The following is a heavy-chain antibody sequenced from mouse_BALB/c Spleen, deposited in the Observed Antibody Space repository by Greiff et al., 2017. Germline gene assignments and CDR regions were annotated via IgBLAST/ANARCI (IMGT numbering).Heavy chain of an antibody. D-gene: IGHD1-1*01. CDR1: GYTFTSYW. CDR2: IDPSDSYT. CDR3: ARREIYYYGSSPY. J-gene: IGHJ3*01. V-gene: IGHV1-69*02. Sequence: VQLQQPGAELVKPGASVKLSCKASGYTFTSYWMHWVKQRPGQGLEWIGEIDPSDSYTNYNQKFKGKATLTVDKSSSTAYMQLSSLTSEDSAVYYCARREIYYYGSSPYWGQGTLVTVSA.